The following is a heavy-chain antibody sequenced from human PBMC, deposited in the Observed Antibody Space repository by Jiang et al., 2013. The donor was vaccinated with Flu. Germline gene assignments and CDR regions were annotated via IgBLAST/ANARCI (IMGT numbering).Heavy chain of an antibody. Sequence: GLVQPGGSLRLSCAASGFDFSSYEFNWVRQAPGKGLEWVSYIDSRSSLQYYADSVKGRFTVSTDNAKNTLYLQMNSLRAEDTAIYYCTREGFNCGGGCLDYWGQGTLVTVSS. J-gene: IGHJ4*02. D-gene: IGHD2-21*02. CDR3: TREGFNCGGGCLDY. CDR1: GFDFSSYE. CDR2: IDSRSSLQ. V-gene: IGHV3-48*03.